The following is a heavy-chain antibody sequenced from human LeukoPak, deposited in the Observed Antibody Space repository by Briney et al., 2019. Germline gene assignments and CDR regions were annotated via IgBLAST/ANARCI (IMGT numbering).Heavy chain of an antibody. CDR1: GYSFTSYW. D-gene: IGHD3-9*01. V-gene: IGHV5-51*01. CDR3: ARLIDSYFFDY. Sequence: GESLKISCKGSGYSFTSYWIGWVRQMPGKGLEWMGMIYPGDSGTRYSPSFQGQVTISADKSISTAYLQWSDLKASDTAMYYCARLIDSYFFDYWGQGTLVTVSS. CDR2: IYPGDSGT. J-gene: IGHJ4*02.